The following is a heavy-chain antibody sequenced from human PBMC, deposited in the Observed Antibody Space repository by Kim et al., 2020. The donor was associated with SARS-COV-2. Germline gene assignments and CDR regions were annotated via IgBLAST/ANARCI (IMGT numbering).Heavy chain of an antibody. CDR3: ARHVGPLYGSGSYSDY. D-gene: IGHD3-10*01. V-gene: IGHV4-39*01. J-gene: IGHJ4*02. Sequence: SLKSRGTISVDTSKNQCSLKLSSVTAADTAVYYCARHVGPLYGSGSYSDYWGQGTLVTVSS.